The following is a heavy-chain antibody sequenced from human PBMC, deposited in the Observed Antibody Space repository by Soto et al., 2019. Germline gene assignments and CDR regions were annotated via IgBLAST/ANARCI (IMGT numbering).Heavy chain of an antibody. Sequence: SETLSLTCTVSGGSISSSSYYWGWIRQPPGKGLEWIGSIYYSGSTYYNPSLKSRVTISVDTSKNQFSLKLSSVTAADTAVYYRARHTSWYSSDNWFDPWGQGTLVTVSS. CDR2: IYYSGST. CDR1: GGSISSSSYY. V-gene: IGHV4-39*01. J-gene: IGHJ5*02. D-gene: IGHD2-2*01. CDR3: ARHTSWYSSDNWFDP.